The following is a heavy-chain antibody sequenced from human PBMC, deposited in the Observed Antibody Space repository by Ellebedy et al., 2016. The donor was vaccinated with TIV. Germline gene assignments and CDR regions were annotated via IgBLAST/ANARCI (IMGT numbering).Heavy chain of an antibody. CDR3: ARSRGVSY. CDR2: IKQDGSEK. J-gene: IGHJ4*02. Sequence: PGGSLRLSCAASGFTFSNYWMTWVRQAPGKGPECVANIKQDGSEKYYVDSVKGRFTIYRDNAKNSLYLQMNSLRAEDTAVYFYARSRGVSYWGQGTLVTVSS. CDR1: GFTFSNYW. V-gene: IGHV3-7*03. D-gene: IGHD2-8*01.